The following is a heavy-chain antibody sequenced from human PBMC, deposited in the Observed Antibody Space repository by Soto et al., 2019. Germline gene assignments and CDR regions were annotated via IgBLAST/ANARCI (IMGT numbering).Heavy chain of an antibody. CDR2: IKQDGSEK. CDR1: GFTFSSYW. J-gene: IGHJ5*02. D-gene: IGHD6-6*01. V-gene: IGHV3-7*01. Sequence: EVQLVESGGGLVQPGGSLRLSCAASGFTFSSYWMSWVRQAPGKGLEWVANIKQDGSEKYYVDSVKGRFTISRDNAKNSLILQMNSLRAEDTAVYYCARSIAARLNWFDPWGQGTLVTVSS. CDR3: ARSIAARLNWFDP.